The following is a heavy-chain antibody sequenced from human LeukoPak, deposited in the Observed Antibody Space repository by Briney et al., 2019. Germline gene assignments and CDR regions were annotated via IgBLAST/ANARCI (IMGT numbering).Heavy chain of an antibody. V-gene: IGHV1-46*01. Sequence: GASVKVSCKASGYTFTSYHLHWVRQAPGQGLEWMGIINPSGGSPNYAQKFRGRVTMTRDMSTSTVNMELSSLRADDTAVYYCARLPYSSGWSSRGYFDYWGQGTLVTVSS. CDR2: INPSGGSP. CDR3: ARLPYSSGWSSRGYFDY. D-gene: IGHD6-19*01. CDR1: GYTFTSYH. J-gene: IGHJ4*02.